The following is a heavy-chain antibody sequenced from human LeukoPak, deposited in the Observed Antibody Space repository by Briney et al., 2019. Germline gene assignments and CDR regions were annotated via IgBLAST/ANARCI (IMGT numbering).Heavy chain of an antibody. CDR3: AKDGPTCGYIDY. CDR2: LRHDGSAR. J-gene: IGHJ4*02. D-gene: IGHD2-21*01. Sequence: GGSLRLSCAASGFTFSGYSMHWVRQAPGKGLEWLALLRHDGSARYYAESVKGRFTISRDNSKNTLYLQMNSLRAEDTAVYYCAKDGPTCGYIDYWGQGTLVTVSS. CDR1: GFTFSGYS. V-gene: IGHV3-30*02.